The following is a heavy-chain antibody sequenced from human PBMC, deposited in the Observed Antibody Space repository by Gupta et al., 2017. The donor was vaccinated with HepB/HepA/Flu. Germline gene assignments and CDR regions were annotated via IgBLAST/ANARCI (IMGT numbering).Heavy chain of an antibody. CDR2: IYFSDSNT. CDR3: AGASNGNYMWDY. CDR1: GYSFTNYW. D-gene: IGHD1-7*01. Sequence: EMQLVQSGAEVKKPGESLKISCKGSGYSFTNYWIGWVRQMPGKGLEWMGVIYFSDSNTKYSPSLQGQVTISADKSTTTAYLQWSSLKASDTAIYYCAGASNGNYMWDYWGQGTLVTVSS. V-gene: IGHV5-51*01. J-gene: IGHJ4*02.